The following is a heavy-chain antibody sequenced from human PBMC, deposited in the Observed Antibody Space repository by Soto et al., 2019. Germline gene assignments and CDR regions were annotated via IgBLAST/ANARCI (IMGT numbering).Heavy chain of an antibody. V-gene: IGHV3-30*18. Sequence: GGSLILSCAASGFTFSDYYMSWIRQAPGKGLEWVAVISYDGSNKYYADSVKGRFTISRDNSKNTLYLQMNSLRAEDTAVYYCAKDSYGPDDDYWGQGTLVTVSS. J-gene: IGHJ4*02. D-gene: IGHD4-17*01. CDR1: GFTFSDYY. CDR2: ISYDGSNK. CDR3: AKDSYGPDDDY.